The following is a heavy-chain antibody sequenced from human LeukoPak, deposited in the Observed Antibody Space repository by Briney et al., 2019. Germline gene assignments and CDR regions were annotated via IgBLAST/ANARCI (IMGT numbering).Heavy chain of an antibody. CDR1: GFTVSSNY. V-gene: IGHV3-66*01. Sequence: GGSLRLSCAASGFTVSSNYMSWVRQAPGKGLEWVSVIYSGGSTYYADSVKGRFTISRDNSKNTLYLQMNSLRAEDTAVYYCARVFSGPSLRDYWGQGTLVTVSS. CDR3: ARVFSGPSLRDY. CDR2: IYSGGST. D-gene: IGHD3-10*01. J-gene: IGHJ4*02.